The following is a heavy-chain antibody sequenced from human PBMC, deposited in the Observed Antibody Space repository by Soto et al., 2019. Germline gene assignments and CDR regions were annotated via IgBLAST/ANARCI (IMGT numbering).Heavy chain of an antibody. Sequence: QVQLVQSGAEVKKPGSSVKVSCQASGGTFSSYAISWVRQAPGQGLEWMGGIIPIFGTANYAQKFQGRVTITADESTSTAYMELSSLRSEDTAVYYCAGVVVAAISPPSQAENWFDPWGQGTLVTVSS. CDR2: IIPIFGTA. CDR1: GGTFSSYA. D-gene: IGHD2-15*01. CDR3: AGVVVAAISPPSQAENWFDP. V-gene: IGHV1-69*01. J-gene: IGHJ5*02.